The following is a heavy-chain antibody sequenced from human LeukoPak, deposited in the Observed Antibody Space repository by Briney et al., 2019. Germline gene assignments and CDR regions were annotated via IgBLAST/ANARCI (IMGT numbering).Heavy chain of an antibody. V-gene: IGHV6-1*01. J-gene: IGHJ4*02. CDR3: ARGEVFDY. Sequence: SQTLSLTCAISGDSVSSNSAAWNWIRQSPSRGLEWLGRTYYRSKWYNDYAVSLKSRLTIIPDTSKNQFSLQLTSVTPEYTALYYCARGEVFDYWGQGTLVTVSS. CDR1: GDSVSSNSAA. CDR2: TYYRSKWYN.